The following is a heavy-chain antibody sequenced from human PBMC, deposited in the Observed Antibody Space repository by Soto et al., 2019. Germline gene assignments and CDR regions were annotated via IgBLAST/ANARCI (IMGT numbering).Heavy chain of an antibody. V-gene: IGHV3-23*01. D-gene: IGHD4-17*01. CDR2: ISGSGGST. Sequence: PVGSLRLSCAASGFTFSSYAMSWVRQAPGKGLEWVSAISGSGGSTYYADSVKGRFTISRDNSKNTLYLQMNSLRAEDTAVYYCAGPADYAEAFDIWGQGTMVTVSS. CDR3: AGPADYAEAFDI. J-gene: IGHJ3*02. CDR1: GFTFSSYA.